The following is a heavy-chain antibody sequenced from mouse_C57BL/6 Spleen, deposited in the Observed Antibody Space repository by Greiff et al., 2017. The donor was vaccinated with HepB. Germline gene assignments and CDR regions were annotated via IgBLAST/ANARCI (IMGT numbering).Heavy chain of an antibody. CDR3: ARDSYPYYYGSSYGYFDV. CDR2: ISYDGSN. V-gene: IGHV3-6*01. CDR1: GYSITSGYY. J-gene: IGHJ1*03. Sequence: EVHLVESGPGLVKPSQSLSLTCSVTGYSITSGYYWNWIRQFPGNKLEWMGYISYDGSNNYNPSLKNRISITRDTSKNQFFLKLNSVTTEDTATYYCARDSYPYYYGSSYGYFDVWGTGTTVTVSS. D-gene: IGHD1-1*01.